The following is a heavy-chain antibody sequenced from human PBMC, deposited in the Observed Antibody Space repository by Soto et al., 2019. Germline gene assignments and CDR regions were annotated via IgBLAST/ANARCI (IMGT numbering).Heavy chain of an antibody. V-gene: IGHV1-69*13. CDR1: GGTFSSYA. Sequence: SVKVSCKASGGTFSSYAISWVRQAPGQGLEWMRGIIPIFGTANYAQKFQGRVTITADESTSTAYMELRSLRSDDTAVYYCARGSSGCTNWFDPWGQGPMVTISS. CDR2: IIPIFGTA. D-gene: IGHD6-19*01. CDR3: ARGSSGCTNWFDP. J-gene: IGHJ5*02.